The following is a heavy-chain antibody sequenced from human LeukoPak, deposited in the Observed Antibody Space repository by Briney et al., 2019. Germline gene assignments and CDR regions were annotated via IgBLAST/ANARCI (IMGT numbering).Heavy chain of an antibody. Sequence: GGSLRLSCAASGFTFSSYAMTWVRQAPGKGLKWVSAISGNGLSTYYADSVKGQFTVSRDNSKNTLYLQMNSLRSEDTAVYFCAKDFRSSWYGVSDYWGQGTLVTVSS. CDR3: AKDFRSSWYGVSDY. CDR2: ISGNGLST. V-gene: IGHV3-23*01. J-gene: IGHJ4*02. CDR1: GFTFSSYA. D-gene: IGHD6-13*01.